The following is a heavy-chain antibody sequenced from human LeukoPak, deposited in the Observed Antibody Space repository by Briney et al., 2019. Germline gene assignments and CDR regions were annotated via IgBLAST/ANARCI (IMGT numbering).Heavy chain of an antibody. V-gene: IGHV1-18*01. CDR1: GYTFTNYG. D-gene: IGHD3-22*01. CDR3: ARGNYYDSRAHAFDI. Sequence: ASVKVSCKASGYTFTNYGISRVRQAPGQGLEWMGWITTYNGNTNYAQRLQGRVTMTTDTSTSTAYMELRSLRSDDTAVYYCARGNYYDSRAHAFDIWGQGTMVTVSS. CDR2: ITTYNGNT. J-gene: IGHJ3*02.